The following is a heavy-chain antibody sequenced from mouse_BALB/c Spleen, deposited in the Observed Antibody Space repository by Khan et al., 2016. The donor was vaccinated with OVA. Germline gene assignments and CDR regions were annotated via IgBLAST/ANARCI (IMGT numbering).Heavy chain of an antibody. D-gene: IGHD2-2*01. CDR3: TSNDYYGYDPFPY. CDR2: INYSGST. CDR1: GYSITSEYA. Sequence: EVQLVESGPGLVKPSQSLSLTCTVTGYSITSEYAWKWIRQFPGNKLEWMGYINYSGSTSYNPSLKSRTSITRDTSKNQFFLQLNSVTTEDTATSYCTSNDYYGYDPFPYWGQGTLVTVSA. V-gene: IGHV3-2*02. J-gene: IGHJ3*01.